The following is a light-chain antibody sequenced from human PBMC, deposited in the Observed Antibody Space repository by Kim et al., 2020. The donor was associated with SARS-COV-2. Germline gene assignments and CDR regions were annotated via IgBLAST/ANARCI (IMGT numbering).Light chain of an antibody. CDR2: WAS. CDR3: QQYYTTPWT. V-gene: IGKV4-1*01. CDR1: QSVLYSSNNKNY. Sequence: DIVMTQSPDSLAVSLGERATINCKSSQSVLYSSNNKNYLAWYQLRPGQPPKLLIYWASTRESGVPNRFSGSGSGTDFTLTISTLQAEDVAVYYCQQYYTTPWTFGQGTKVDIK. J-gene: IGKJ1*01.